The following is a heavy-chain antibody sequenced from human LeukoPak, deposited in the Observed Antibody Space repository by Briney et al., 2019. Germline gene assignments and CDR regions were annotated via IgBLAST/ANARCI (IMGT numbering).Heavy chain of an antibody. D-gene: IGHD2-2*02. CDR2: IIPIFGTA. Sequence: GASVKASCKASGGTFSSYAISWVRQAPGQGLEWMGGIIPIFGTANYAQKFQGRVTITTDESTSTAYMELSSLRSEDAAVYYCASSKLGYCSSTSCYNYYYYYMDVWGKGTTVTVSS. CDR1: GGTFSSYA. J-gene: IGHJ6*03. V-gene: IGHV1-69*05. CDR3: ASSKLGYCSSTSCYNYYYYYMDV.